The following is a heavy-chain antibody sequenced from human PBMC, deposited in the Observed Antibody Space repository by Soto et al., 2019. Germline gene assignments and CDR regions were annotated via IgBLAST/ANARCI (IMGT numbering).Heavy chain of an antibody. CDR2: IIPIFGTA. CDR1: GGTFSSYA. CDR3: AREMEGITGTSLGYYGMDV. Sequence: QVQLVQSGAEVKKPGSSVKVSCKASGGTFSSYAISWVRQAPGQGLEWMGGIIPIFGTANYAQKFQGRVTITADESTSTAYKELSSLRSEDTAVYYCAREMEGITGTSLGYYGMDVWGQGTTVTVSS. J-gene: IGHJ6*02. D-gene: IGHD1-7*01. V-gene: IGHV1-69*01.